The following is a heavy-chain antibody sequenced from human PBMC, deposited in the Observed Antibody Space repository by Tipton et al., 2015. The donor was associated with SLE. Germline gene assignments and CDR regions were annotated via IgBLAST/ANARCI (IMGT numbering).Heavy chain of an antibody. V-gene: IGHV4-4*07. D-gene: IGHD5-12*01. J-gene: IGHJ6*02. CDR1: GGSISSYY. Sequence: TLSLTCTVSGGSISSYYWSWIRQPAGKGLEWIGRIYTSGSTNYNPSLKSRVTMSVDTSKNQFSLKLSSVTAADTAVYYCVSGRGYSGYDDYYYGMDVWGQGTTVTVSS. CDR2: IYTSGST. CDR3: VSGRGYSGYDDYYYGMDV.